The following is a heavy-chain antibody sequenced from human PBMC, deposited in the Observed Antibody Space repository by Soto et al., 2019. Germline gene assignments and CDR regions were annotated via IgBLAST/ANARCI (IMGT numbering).Heavy chain of an antibody. CDR2: ISSKNGNT. CDR3: AREPPETPPDY. Sequence: QVQLVQSGADGKKPGASVKVSCKASGYTFSDYGVSWVRQAPGQGLEWMGWISSKNGNTNFAQKFRGRVTMTTDPSTSTVYMELRSLRPDDTAVYYCAREPPETPPDYWGQGTLVTVSS. J-gene: IGHJ4*02. CDR1: GYTFSDYG. V-gene: IGHV1-18*01.